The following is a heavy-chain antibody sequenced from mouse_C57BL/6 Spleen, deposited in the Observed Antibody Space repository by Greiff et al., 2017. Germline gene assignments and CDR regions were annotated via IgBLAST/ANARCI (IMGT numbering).Heavy chain of an antibody. Sequence: EVMLVESGGGLVKPGGSLKLSCAASGFTFSSYAMSWVRQTPEKRLEWVATISDGGSYTYYPDNVKGRFTISRDNAKNNLYLQMSHLKSEDTALYYCARGGYDCDGFDYWGQGTTLTVSS. CDR2: ISDGGSYT. D-gene: IGHD2-4*01. V-gene: IGHV5-4*03. J-gene: IGHJ2*01. CDR3: ARGGYDCDGFDY. CDR1: GFTFSSYA.